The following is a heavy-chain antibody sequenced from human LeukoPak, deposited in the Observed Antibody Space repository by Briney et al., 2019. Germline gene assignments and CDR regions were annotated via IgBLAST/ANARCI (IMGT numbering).Heavy chain of an antibody. Sequence: GGSLTLSCAASAFTFSSYNMNWVRQAPGKGLEWVSSISGSSSHTYYADSVKGRFTISRDNAKNSVYLQMNSLRAEDTAVYYCARDDRNGYPDYWGEGTLVTVSS. D-gene: IGHD5-18*01. V-gene: IGHV3-21*01. J-gene: IGHJ4*02. CDR2: ISGSSSHT. CDR1: AFTFSSYN. CDR3: ARDDRNGYPDY.